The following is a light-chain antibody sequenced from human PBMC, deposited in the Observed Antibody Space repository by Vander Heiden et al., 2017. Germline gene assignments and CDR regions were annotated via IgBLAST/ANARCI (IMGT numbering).Light chain of an antibody. CDR1: QSVRSNY. CDR3: HQYGSSPRT. CDR2: GAS. J-gene: IGKJ1*01. V-gene: IGKV3-20*01. Sequence: DIVLTQSPGTLSLSPGERATLSCRASQSVRSNYLAWYQQRPGQAPRLLFYGASSRATGIPDRFSGSGSGTDFTLTISRLEPEDFTVYYCHQYGSSPRTFGQGTKVDIE.